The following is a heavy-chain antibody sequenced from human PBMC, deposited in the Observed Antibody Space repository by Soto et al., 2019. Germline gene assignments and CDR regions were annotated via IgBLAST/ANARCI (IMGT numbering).Heavy chain of an antibody. J-gene: IGHJ6*02. CDR3: TGRSGSYPDYYYYYGMDV. CDR1: GFTFGDYA. Sequence: EVQLVESGGGLVQPGRSLRLSCTASGFTFGDYAMSWFRQAPGKGLEWVGFIRSKAYGGTTEYAASVKGRFTISRDDAKSIAYLQMNSLKTEDTAVYYCTGRSGSYPDYYYYYGMDVWGQGTTVTVSS. CDR2: IRSKAYGGTT. D-gene: IGHD3-10*01. V-gene: IGHV3-49*03.